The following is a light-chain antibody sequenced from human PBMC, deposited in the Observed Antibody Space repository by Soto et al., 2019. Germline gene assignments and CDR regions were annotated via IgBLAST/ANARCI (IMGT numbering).Light chain of an antibody. J-gene: IGLJ3*02. Sequence: QSALTQPRSVSGSPGQSVTISCTGTSTDVGGYNFVSWYQQHPDKAPKLMIYDVSKRPSGVPDRFSGSKSGNTASLTISGLQTEDEADYYCSSYAGYYTLVFGGGTKLTVL. CDR3: SSYAGYYTLV. CDR2: DVS. CDR1: STDVGGYNF. V-gene: IGLV2-11*01.